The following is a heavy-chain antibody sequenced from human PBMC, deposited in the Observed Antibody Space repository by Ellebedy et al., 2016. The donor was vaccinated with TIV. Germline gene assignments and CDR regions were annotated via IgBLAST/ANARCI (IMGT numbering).Heavy chain of an antibody. J-gene: IGHJ5*02. CDR1: GYTFTSYD. V-gene: IGHV1-8*03. Sequence: ASVKVSCKASGYTFTSYDINWVRQATGQGLEWMGWMNPNSGNTGYAQKFQGRVTITRNTFISTAYMELSRLRSDDTAVYYCARGESAFDGWFDPWGQGTLVTVSS. D-gene: IGHD3-9*01. CDR2: MNPNSGNT. CDR3: ARGESAFDGWFDP.